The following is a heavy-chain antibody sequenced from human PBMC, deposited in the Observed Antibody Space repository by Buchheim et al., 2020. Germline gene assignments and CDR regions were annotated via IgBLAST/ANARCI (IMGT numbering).Heavy chain of an antibody. CDR2: ASHDESN. CDR3: AKYSSTSNYYYGMDV. CDR1: GFTFSSYG. J-gene: IGHJ6*02. D-gene: IGHD6-6*01. Sequence: QVQLVESGGGVVQPGRSLRLSCAASGFTFSSYGMHWVRQAPGKGLEWVAVASHDESNYDGDSVKGRFTISRDNFKNTLYLQMSSLRPEDTAVYYCAKYSSTSNYYYGMDVWGQGTT. V-gene: IGHV3-30*18.